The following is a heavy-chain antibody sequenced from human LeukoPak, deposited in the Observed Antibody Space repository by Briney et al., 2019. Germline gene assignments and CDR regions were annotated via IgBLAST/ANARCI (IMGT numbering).Heavy chain of an antibody. CDR1: GFTFSDYY. Sequence: GGPLRLSCAASGFTFSDYYMSWIRQAPGKGLEWVSYISSSGSTIYYADSVKGRFTISRDNAKNSLYLQMNSLRAEDTAVYYCARDKEVRIAVAGISDYWGQGTLVTVSS. CDR3: ARDKEVRIAVAGISDY. CDR2: ISSSGSTI. V-gene: IGHV3-11*04. D-gene: IGHD6-19*01. J-gene: IGHJ4*02.